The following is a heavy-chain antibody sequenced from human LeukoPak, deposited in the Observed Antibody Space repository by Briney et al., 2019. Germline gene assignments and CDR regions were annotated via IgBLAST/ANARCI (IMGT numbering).Heavy chain of an antibody. Sequence: GGSLRLSCAASGFTFSSYAMSWVRQAPGKGLEWVSAISGSGGSTYYADSVKGRFTISRDNSKNTLYLQMNSLRAEDTAVYYCATKYSSGSSPPAFVYYYYMDVWGKGTTVTVSS. V-gene: IGHV3-23*01. CDR1: GFTFSSYA. CDR3: ATKYSSGSSPPAFVYYYYMDV. J-gene: IGHJ6*03. CDR2: ISGSGGST. D-gene: IGHD6-19*01.